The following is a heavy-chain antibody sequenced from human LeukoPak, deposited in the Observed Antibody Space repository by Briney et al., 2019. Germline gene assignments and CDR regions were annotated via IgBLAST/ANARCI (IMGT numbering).Heavy chain of an antibody. Sequence: ASVKVSCKASGYTFTGYYMHWVRQAPGQGLEWMGWINPNSGGTNYAQKFQGRVTMTRDTSTSTVYMELSSLRSEDTAVYYCARAYGASGAFDIWGQGTMVTVSS. CDR3: ARAYGASGAFDI. CDR1: GYTFTGYY. J-gene: IGHJ3*02. CDR2: INPNSGGT. D-gene: IGHD4-17*01. V-gene: IGHV1-2*02.